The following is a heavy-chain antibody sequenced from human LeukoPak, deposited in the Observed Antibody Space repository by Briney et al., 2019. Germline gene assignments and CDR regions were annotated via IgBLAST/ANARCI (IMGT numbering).Heavy chain of an antibody. Sequence: SETLSLTCAVSGYSISSGYYWGWIRQPPGKGLEWIGTIYHSGSSYYNPSLKSRVTISVDTSNNQFSLKLSSVTAADTAVYYCARSFCSSTNCYYYYYYYMDVWGTGTTDTVSS. CDR2: IYHSGSS. D-gene: IGHD2-2*01. V-gene: IGHV4-38-2*01. CDR3: ARSFCSSTNCYYYYYYYMDV. J-gene: IGHJ6*03. CDR1: GYSISSGYY.